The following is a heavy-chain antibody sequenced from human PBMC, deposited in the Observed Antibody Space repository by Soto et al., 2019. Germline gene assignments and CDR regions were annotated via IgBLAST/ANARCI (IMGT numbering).Heavy chain of an antibody. CDR1: GYTFTSYA. CDR2: INAGNGNT. CDR3: ARSIVVVTALDY. Sequence: QVQLVQSGAEEKKPGASVKVSCKASGYTFTSYAMHWVRQAPGQRLEWMGWINAGNGNTKYSQKFHGRVTITRDTAASTAYMELSSLRSEDTAVYYCARSIVVVTALDYWGQGTLVTVSP. V-gene: IGHV1-3*05. D-gene: IGHD2-21*02. J-gene: IGHJ4*02.